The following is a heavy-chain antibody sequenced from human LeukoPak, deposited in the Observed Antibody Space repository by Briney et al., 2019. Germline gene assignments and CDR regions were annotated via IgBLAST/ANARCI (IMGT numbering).Heavy chain of an antibody. D-gene: IGHD3-10*01. V-gene: IGHV3-53*01. J-gene: IGHJ3*02. Sequence: PGGSLRLSCAASGVTVSSNYISWVRQAPGKGLEWVSVIYSDGRTYYTDSVKGRFTISRDNSKNTLYLQMNSLRAEDTAVYYCAGSRAGSGSYFGAFDIWGQGTMVTVSS. CDR3: AGSRAGSGSYFGAFDI. CDR2: IYSDGRT. CDR1: GVTVSSNY.